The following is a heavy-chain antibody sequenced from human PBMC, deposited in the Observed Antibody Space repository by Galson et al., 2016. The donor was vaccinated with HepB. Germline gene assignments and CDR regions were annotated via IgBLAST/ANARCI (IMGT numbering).Heavy chain of an antibody. J-gene: IGHJ4*02. CDR3: TTRGHQTAYRFDY. CDR2: VNHNGGT. Sequence: LSLTCAVYGGSFSAYYWSWIRQPPGKGLEWIGEVNHNGGTDYNPSLKRRVTISVDTSKKQFSLKVNSVTAADTAVYYCTTRGHQTAYRFDYWGQGTLVTVSS. CDR1: GGSFSAYY. V-gene: IGHV4-34*01. D-gene: IGHD2-2*01.